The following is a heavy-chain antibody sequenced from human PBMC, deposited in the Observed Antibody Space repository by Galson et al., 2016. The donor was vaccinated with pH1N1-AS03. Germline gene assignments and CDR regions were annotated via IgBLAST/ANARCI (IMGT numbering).Heavy chain of an antibody. Sequence: SVKVSCKASGYIFTGFYVHWVRQAPGQGLEWMGWINPNNGVTNYAQKFQAWATMTGDTSISTAYMELYGLKSDDTAVYYCARDPRGPCSSATCATTYYFGMDVWGLGTTVIVSS. D-gene: IGHD1-26*01. CDR3: ARDPRGPCSSATCATTYYFGMDV. V-gene: IGHV1-2*04. CDR1: GYIFTGFY. CDR2: INPNNGVT. J-gene: IGHJ6*02.